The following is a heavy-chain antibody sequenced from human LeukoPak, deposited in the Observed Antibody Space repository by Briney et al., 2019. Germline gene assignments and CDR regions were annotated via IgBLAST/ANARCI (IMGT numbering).Heavy chain of an antibody. V-gene: IGHV3-15*01. CDR1: GFTFSNAW. CDR2: IKSKSDGGTP. CDR3: TTALFGEIFYCDY. Sequence: PGGSLRLSCAASGFTFSNAWMTWVRQAPGKGLEWVGRIKSKSDGGTPDYAAPVKGRFTISRDDSKNTLYLQMNSLKTEDTAVYYCTTALFGEIFYCDYWGQGTLVTVSS. J-gene: IGHJ4*02. D-gene: IGHD3-10*01.